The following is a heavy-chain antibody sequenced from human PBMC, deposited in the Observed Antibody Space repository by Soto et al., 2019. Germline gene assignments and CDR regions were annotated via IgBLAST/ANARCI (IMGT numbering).Heavy chain of an antibody. CDR1: GFTFSSYG. CDR3: ARDGGNESWWIYVRDAFDI. J-gene: IGHJ3*02. D-gene: IGHD2-15*01. Sequence: QVQLVESGGGVVQPGRSLRLSCAASGFTFSSYGMHWVRQAPGKGLEWVAVIWYDGSNKYYEDSVKGRFTISRDNSKKPMYLQMNRLGAEDTAVYYCARDGGNESWWIYVRDAFDIWGQGTMVSVSS. CDR2: IWYDGSNK. V-gene: IGHV3-33*01.